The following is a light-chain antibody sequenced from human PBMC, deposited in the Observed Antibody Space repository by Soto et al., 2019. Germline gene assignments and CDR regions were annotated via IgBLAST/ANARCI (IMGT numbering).Light chain of an antibody. J-gene: IGKJ4*01. CDR1: QGIKNY. CDR3: QRYYNAPFT. CDR2: AAS. V-gene: IGKV1-27*01. Sequence: DIQVTQYPSSLSASVGDRVTITCRASQGIKNYLAWYQQKPGEIPKLLIYAASTLESGIPPRFSGSGSGTDFTLTINNLQPEDGATYYCQRYYNAPFTFGGGTKVEIK.